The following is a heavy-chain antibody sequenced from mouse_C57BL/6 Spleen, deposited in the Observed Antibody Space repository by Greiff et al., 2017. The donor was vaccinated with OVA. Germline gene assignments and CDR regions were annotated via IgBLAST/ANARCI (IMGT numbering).Heavy chain of an antibody. CDR2: IWSGGST. V-gene: IGHV2-2*01. CDR1: GFSLTSYG. J-gene: IGHJ4*01. D-gene: IGHD2-4*01. CDR3: AREGDYDGEGYYAMDY. Sequence: VQLQQSGPGLVQPSQSLSITCTVSGFSLTSYGVHWVRQSPGKGLEWLGVIWSGGSTDYNAAFISSLSISKDNSKSQVFFKMNSLQADDTAIYYCAREGDYDGEGYYAMDYWGQGTSVTVSS.